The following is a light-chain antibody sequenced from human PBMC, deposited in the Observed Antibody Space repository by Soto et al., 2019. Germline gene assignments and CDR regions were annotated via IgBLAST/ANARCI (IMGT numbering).Light chain of an antibody. CDR2: DTS. CDR3: QQYGTSEII. J-gene: IGKJ5*01. V-gene: IGKV3-20*01. CDR1: QSLSNSF. Sequence: EIVLTHSPGTLSLSPGERATLSCRASQSLSNSFIAWYQQKPGQAPRLLIYDTSSRATGIPDRFSGSGSGTDFTLTIGRLEPEDFAVYFCQQYGTSEIIFGQGTRLEIK.